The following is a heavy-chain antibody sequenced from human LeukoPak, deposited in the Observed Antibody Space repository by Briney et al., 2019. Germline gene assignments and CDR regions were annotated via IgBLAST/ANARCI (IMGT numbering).Heavy chain of an antibody. V-gene: IGHV3-21*01. CDR1: GFTFSSYS. D-gene: IGHD3-16*01. Sequence: GSLRLSCAVSGFTFSSYSMNWVRQAPGKGLEWVSSISSSSSYIYYADSVKGRFTISRDNAKNSLYLQMNSLRAEDTAVYYCARDLGGGAFDYWGQGTLVTVSS. CDR3: ARDLGGGAFDY. J-gene: IGHJ4*02. CDR2: ISSSSSYI.